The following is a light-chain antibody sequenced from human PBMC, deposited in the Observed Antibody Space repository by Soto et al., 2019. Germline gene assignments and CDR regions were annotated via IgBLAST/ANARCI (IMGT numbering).Light chain of an antibody. CDR3: SSYTNINTRACV. CDR2: EVT. J-gene: IGLJ1*01. CDR1: SGDIGSYNR. Sequence: QSALTQPASVSGSPGQAITISCTGTSGDIGSYNRVSWYQQPPGKAPKLIIYEVTDRPSGVSNRFSGSKSGNTASLTISGLQAADEAEYYCSSYTNINTRACVFGTGTKVTVL. V-gene: IGLV2-14*01.